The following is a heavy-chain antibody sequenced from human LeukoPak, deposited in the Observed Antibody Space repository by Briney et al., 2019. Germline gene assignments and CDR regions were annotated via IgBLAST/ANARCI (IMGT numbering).Heavy chain of an antibody. Sequence: PSEILSLTCTVSGGSISSSSHYWGWIRQPPGKGLEWIGNIYYSGNTYYNPSLKSRVTISVDTSKNQFSLKLSSVTAADTAVYYCASSPSGYWWNFDCWGQGTLVTVSS. V-gene: IGHV4-39*01. J-gene: IGHJ4*02. CDR2: IYYSGNT. D-gene: IGHD3-22*01. CDR1: GGSISSSSHY. CDR3: ASSPSGYWWNFDC.